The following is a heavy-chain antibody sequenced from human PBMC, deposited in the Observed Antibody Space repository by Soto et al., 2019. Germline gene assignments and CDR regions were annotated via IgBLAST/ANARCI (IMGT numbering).Heavy chain of an antibody. CDR2: IIPALGTT. CDR1: GGPFSSHT. CDR3: ARPDFGDYWYFDL. V-gene: IGHV1-69*08. Sequence: QAQLVQSGAEVKKPGSSVKVSCKAFGGPFSSHTFSWVRQAPGQGLEWMGRIIPALGTTTYAQKFQGRVTITADESVTTVYMELNSLRTDDTAVYYCARPDFGDYWYFDLWGRGTLVTVSS. D-gene: IGHD4-17*01. J-gene: IGHJ2*01.